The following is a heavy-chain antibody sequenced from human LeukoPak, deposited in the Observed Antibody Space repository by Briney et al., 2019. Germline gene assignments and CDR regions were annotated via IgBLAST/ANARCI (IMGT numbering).Heavy chain of an antibody. D-gene: IGHD3-22*01. J-gene: IGHJ4*02. V-gene: IGHV1-46*01. CDR3: ARDRGVNSDYYDSSGYGEIFDY. CDR2: INPGGGST. CDR1: GYTFTSYY. Sequence: ASVKVSCKASGYTFTSYYMHWVRQAPGQGLEWMGIINPGGGSTSYAQRFQGRVTMTRDTSTSTVYMEPYSLRSEDTAVYYCARDRGVNSDYYDSSGYGEIFDYWGQGTLVTVSS.